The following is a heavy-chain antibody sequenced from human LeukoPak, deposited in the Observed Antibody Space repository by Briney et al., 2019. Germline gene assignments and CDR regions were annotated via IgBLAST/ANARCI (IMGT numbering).Heavy chain of an antibody. Sequence: ASVKVSCKASGYTFTSYGISWVRQAPGQGLEWMGWISAYNGNTNYAQKLQGRVTMTTDTSTSAAYMELRSLRSDDTAVYYCARDQDWNLYEVNWFDPWGQGTLVTVSS. CDR2: ISAYNGNT. CDR3: ARDQDWNLYEVNWFDP. J-gene: IGHJ5*02. D-gene: IGHD1-1*01. V-gene: IGHV1-18*01. CDR1: GYTFTSYG.